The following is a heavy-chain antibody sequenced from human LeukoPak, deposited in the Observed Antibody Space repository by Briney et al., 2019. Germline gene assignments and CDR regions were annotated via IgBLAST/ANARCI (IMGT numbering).Heavy chain of an antibody. J-gene: IGHJ4*02. CDR3: AKDRGTGSYPYYFDS. CDR2: ISWRNDNI. Sequence: PGGSLRLSCAASGFTFENYAMHWVRQAPGKGLEWVSSISWRNDNIDYVDSVKGRFTISRDNAKNSLFLQMNSLRPEDTAFYYCAKDRGTGSYPYYFDSWGPGTLVTVSS. V-gene: IGHV3-9*01. CDR1: GFTFENYA. D-gene: IGHD1-26*01.